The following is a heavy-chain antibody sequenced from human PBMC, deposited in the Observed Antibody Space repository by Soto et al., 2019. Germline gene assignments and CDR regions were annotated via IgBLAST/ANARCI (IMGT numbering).Heavy chain of an antibody. V-gene: IGHV3-15*01. CDR3: TTDFALYSGYGD. CDR2: IKSKTDGGTT. Sequence: EVPLVESGGGLVKPGGSLRLSCAASGFTFSNAWMSWVRQAPGKGLEWVGRIKSKTDGGTTDYAAPVKGRFTISREDSKNTLYLQMNSLKTEDTAVYYCTTDFALYSGYGDWGQGTLVTVSS. CDR1: GFTFSNAW. D-gene: IGHD5-12*01. J-gene: IGHJ4*02.